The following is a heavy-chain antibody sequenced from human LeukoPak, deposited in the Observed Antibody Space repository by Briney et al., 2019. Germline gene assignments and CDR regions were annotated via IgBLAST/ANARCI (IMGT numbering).Heavy chain of an antibody. D-gene: IGHD3-10*01. CDR1: GYTFTSYG. CDR3: ERDRDLLLWFGELLTD. Sequence: ASVKVSCKASGYTFTSYGISWVRPAPGQGLEWMGWISAYNGNTNYAQKLQGRVTMTTDTSTSTAYMELRSLRSDDTAVYYCERDRDLLLWFGELLTDWGQGTLVTVSS. J-gene: IGHJ4*02. CDR2: ISAYNGNT. V-gene: IGHV1-18*01.